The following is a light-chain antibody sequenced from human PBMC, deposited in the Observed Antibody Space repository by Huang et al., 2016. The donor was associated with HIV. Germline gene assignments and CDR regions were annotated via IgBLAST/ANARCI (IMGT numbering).Light chain of an antibody. J-gene: IGKJ5*01. CDR3: QQFYSTPIT. Sequence: DIVMTQSPDSLAVSLGERATINCKSSQSLLYRSNNKNYLAWYQQKPGQPPKLLIYWASTRESGVPDRFSGIEAGTDFTLTISSLQAEDVAVYHCQQFYSTPITFGQGTRLEIK. CDR2: WAS. CDR1: QSLLYRSNNKNY. V-gene: IGKV4-1*01.